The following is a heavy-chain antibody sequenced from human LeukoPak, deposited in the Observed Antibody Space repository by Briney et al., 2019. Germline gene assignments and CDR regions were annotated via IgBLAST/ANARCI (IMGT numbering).Heavy chain of an antibody. V-gene: IGHV3-30*04. CDR2: ISYHGGDK. CDR3: ARGLQGLPGY. J-gene: IGHJ4*02. CDR1: GFTFNNHA. Sequence: PGGSLRLSCAAAGFTFNNHAMHWVRQAPGKGLEWVAVISYHGGDKYYADSVKGRFTISRDNSKNTLDLQMNSLGGEDTAVYYCARGLQGLPGYWGQGTLVTVSS. D-gene: IGHD6-19*01.